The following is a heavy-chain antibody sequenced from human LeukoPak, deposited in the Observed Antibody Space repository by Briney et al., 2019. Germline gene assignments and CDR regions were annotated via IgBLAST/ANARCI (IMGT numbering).Heavy chain of an antibody. J-gene: IGHJ4*02. CDR1: GGSFSGYY. CDR3: AREGYYYDSSGPIDY. V-gene: IGHV4-34*01. CDR2: INHSGST. Sequence: SETLSLTCAVYGGSFSGYYWSWIRQPPGKGLEWLGEINHSGSTNYNPSLKSRVTISVDTSKNQFSLKLRSVTAADTALYFCAREGYYYDSSGPIDYWGQGTRVTVSS. D-gene: IGHD3-22*01.